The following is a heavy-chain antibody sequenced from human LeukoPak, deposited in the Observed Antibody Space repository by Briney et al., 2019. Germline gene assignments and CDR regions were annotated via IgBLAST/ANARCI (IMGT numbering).Heavy chain of an antibody. CDR2: TYYRSKWYN. D-gene: IGHD1-14*01. J-gene: IGHJ5*02. V-gene: IGHV6-1*01. CDR3: ARGTATASYPINWFDP. Sequence: SQTLSLSCAISGDSVSSNSAAWNWIRQSPSGGLEWLGRTYYRSKWYNDYAISVKGRITINPDTSKNQFSLHLNSVTPGDTAVYYCARGTATASYPINWFDPWGQGILVTVSS. CDR1: GDSVSSNSAA.